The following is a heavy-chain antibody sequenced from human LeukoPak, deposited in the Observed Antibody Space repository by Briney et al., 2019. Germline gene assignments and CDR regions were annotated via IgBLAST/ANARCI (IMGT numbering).Heavy chain of an antibody. CDR3: ASFLGDYALYYFDY. D-gene: IGHD4-17*01. CDR1: GGCFSGYY. CDR2: INHSGST. Sequence: PSETLSLTCAVYGGCFSGYYWTWIRQPPGKGLEWIGEINHSGSTSYNPSLKSRVTISVDTSKNQFSLKLSSVTAADTAVYYCASFLGDYALYYFDYWGQGTLVTVSS. V-gene: IGHV4-34*01. J-gene: IGHJ4*02.